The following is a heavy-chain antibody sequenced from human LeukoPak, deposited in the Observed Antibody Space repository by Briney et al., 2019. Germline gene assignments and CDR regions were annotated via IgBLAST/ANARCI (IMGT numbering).Heavy chain of an antibody. D-gene: IGHD3-22*01. CDR1: GFTFVVYA. CDR2: ISWNCGSI. V-gene: IGHV3-9*01. CDR3: AKGTNNYYDSSGPEFDY. Sequence: PGGSLRLSCAASGFTFVVYAMHSVRQAPGKGLEWVSGISWNCGSIGYADSVKGRFTISRDNAKNSLYLQMNSLRAEDTALYYCAKGTNNYYDSSGPEFDYWGQGTLVTVSS. J-gene: IGHJ4*02.